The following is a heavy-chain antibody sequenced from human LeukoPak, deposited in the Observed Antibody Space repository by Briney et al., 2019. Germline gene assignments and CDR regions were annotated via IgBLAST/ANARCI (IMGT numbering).Heavy chain of an antibody. V-gene: IGHV4-39*07. CDR1: GGSIGSSSYY. CDR2: IYYSGST. CDR3: ARGIRGVMGNGFDP. D-gene: IGHD3-10*01. Sequence: SETLSLTCAVSGGSIGSSSYYWGWIRQPPGKGLEWIGSIYYSGSTYYNPSLKSRVTISVDTSKNQFSLKLSSVTAADTAVYYCARGIRGVMGNGFDPWGQGTLVTVSS. J-gene: IGHJ5*02.